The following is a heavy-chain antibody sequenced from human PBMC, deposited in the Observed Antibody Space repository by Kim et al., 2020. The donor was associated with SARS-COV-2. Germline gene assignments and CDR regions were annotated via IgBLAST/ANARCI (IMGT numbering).Heavy chain of an antibody. CDR2: ISAYNGNT. D-gene: IGHD3-10*01. CDR1: GYTFTSYG. J-gene: IGHJ6*02. CDR3: ARAELLWFGELLGYYYYGMDV. Sequence: ASVKVSCKASGYTFTSYGISWVRQAPGQGLEWMGWISAYNGNTNYAQKLQGRVTMTTDTSTSTAYMELRSLRSDDTAVYYCARAELLWFGELLGYYYYGMDVWGQGTTVTVSS. V-gene: IGHV1-18*04.